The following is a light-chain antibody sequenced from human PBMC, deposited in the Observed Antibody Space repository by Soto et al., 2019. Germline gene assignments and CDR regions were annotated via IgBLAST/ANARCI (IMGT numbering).Light chain of an antibody. J-gene: IGLJ1*01. V-gene: IGLV1-44*01. CDR3: AVWDDRLNGYV. CDR1: SSNIGSSS. CDR2: NND. Sequence: QSALTQPPSASVTPGQRVTISSSGSSSNIGSSSVYWYQQLPGKAPKLLLYNNDQRPSGVPDRFSGSKSGTSASLAISGLQSEDEADYYCAVWDDRLNGYVFGTGTKVTVL.